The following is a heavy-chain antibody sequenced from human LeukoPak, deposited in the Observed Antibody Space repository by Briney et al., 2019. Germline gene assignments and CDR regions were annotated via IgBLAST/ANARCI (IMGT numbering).Heavy chain of an antibody. CDR2: INHSGST. CDR3: ARLRNYYDSSGYYYTRRAAFDI. CDR1: GGSFSGYY. J-gene: IGHJ3*02. V-gene: IGHV4-34*01. Sequence: SETLSLTCAVYGGSFSGYYWSWIRQPPGKGLEWIGEINHSGSTNYNPSPESRVTISVDTSKNQFSLKLSSVTAADTAVYYCARLRNYYDSSGYYYTRRAAFDIWGQGTMVTVSS. D-gene: IGHD3-22*01.